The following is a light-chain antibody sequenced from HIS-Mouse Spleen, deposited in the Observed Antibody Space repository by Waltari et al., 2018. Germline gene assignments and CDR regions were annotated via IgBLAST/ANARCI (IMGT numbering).Light chain of an antibody. Sequence: DIQLTQSPSFLSASVGDRVTIPCRASQGISSYLAWYQQNPGKAPKLLIYAASTLQSGVPSRFSGSGSGTEFTLTISSLQPEDFATYYCQQLNSYPPTFGQGTKVEIK. CDR2: AAS. CDR3: QQLNSYPPT. J-gene: IGKJ1*01. V-gene: IGKV1-9*01. CDR1: QGISSY.